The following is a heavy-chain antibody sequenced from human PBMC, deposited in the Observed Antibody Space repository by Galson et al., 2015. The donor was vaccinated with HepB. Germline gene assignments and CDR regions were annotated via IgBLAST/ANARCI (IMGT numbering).Heavy chain of an antibody. J-gene: IGHJ3*02. CDR2: ISYDGSNK. CDR3: AKDTSRRRALDI. CDR1: GFTFSSFG. D-gene: IGHD2/OR15-2a*01. V-gene: IGHV3-30*18. Sequence: SLRLSCAASGFTFSSFGMHWVRQPPGKGLEWVAVISYDGSNKYYADSVKGRFTISRDNSKSTLSLQMNSLRAEDTAVYFCAKDTSRRRALDIWGQGTMVTVSS.